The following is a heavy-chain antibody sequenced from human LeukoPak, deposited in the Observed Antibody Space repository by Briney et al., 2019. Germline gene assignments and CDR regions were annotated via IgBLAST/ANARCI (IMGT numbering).Heavy chain of an antibody. CDR1: GYSFTSYW. CDR2: IYPGDSDT. D-gene: IGHD3-16*02. J-gene: IGHJ4*02. Sequence: GESLKISCKGSGYSFTSYWIGWVRQMPGKGLEWMGIIYPGDSDTRYSPSFQGQVTISADKSISTAYLQWSSLKASDTAMYYCARGGIDVWGSYRYFDYWGQGTLVTVSS. CDR3: ARGGIDVWGSYRYFDY. V-gene: IGHV5-51*01.